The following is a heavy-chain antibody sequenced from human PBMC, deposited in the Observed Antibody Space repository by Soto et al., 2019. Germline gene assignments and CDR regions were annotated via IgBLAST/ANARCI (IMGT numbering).Heavy chain of an antibody. Sequence: SGPTLVNPTQTLTLTCTFSGFSLSTSGVGVGWIRQPPGKALEWLALIYWNDDKRYSPSLKSRLTITKDTSKNQVVLTMTNMDPVDTATSSCAHRAGYDILTGYSHFGYWGQGTLVTVSS. CDR3: AHRAGYDILTGYSHFGY. V-gene: IGHV2-5*01. CDR2: IYWNDDK. J-gene: IGHJ4*02. CDR1: GFSLSTSGVG. D-gene: IGHD3-9*01.